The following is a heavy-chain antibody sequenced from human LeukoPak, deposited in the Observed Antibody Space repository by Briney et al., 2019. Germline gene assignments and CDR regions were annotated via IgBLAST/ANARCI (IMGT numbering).Heavy chain of an antibody. CDR2: ISSSGSTI. D-gene: IGHD2-15*01. Sequence: GGSLRLSCAASGFTFSDYYMSWIRQAPGKGLEWVSYISSSGSTIYYADSVKGRFTISRDNAKNSLYLQMNSLRAEDTAVYYCARAYCSGGNCYLIDYWGQGTLVTVSS. J-gene: IGHJ4*02. CDR3: ARAYCSGGNCYLIDY. V-gene: IGHV3-11*04. CDR1: GFTFSDYY.